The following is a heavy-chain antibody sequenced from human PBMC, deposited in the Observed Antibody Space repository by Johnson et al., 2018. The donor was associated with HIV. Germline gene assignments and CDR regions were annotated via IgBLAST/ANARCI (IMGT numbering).Heavy chain of an antibody. V-gene: IGHV3-30*04. CDR1: GFTFSSYA. CDR3: ARSNWAHFDAFDI. CDR2: ISYDGSNK. D-gene: IGHD7-27*01. Sequence: QVQLVESGGGVVQPGRSLRLSCAASGFTFSSYAMHWVRQAPGKGLEWVAVISYDGSNKYYADSVKGRFTISRDNSKNTLYLQMNSLRAEDTAEYYCARSNWAHFDAFDIWGQGTMVTVSS. J-gene: IGHJ3*02.